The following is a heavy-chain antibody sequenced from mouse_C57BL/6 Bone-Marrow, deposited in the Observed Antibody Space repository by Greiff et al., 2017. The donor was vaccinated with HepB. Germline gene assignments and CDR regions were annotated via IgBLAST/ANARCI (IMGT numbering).Heavy chain of an antibody. CDR2: IDPSDSYT. Sequence: VQLQQPGAELVMPGASVKLSCKASGYTFTSYWMHWVKQRPGQGLEWIGEIDPSDSYTNYNQKFKGKSTLTVDKSSSTAYMQLSSLTSEDSAVYYCARSGDGYYRFAYWGQGTTLTVSS. J-gene: IGHJ2*01. D-gene: IGHD2-3*01. CDR1: GYTFTSYW. V-gene: IGHV1-69*01. CDR3: ARSGDGYYRFAY.